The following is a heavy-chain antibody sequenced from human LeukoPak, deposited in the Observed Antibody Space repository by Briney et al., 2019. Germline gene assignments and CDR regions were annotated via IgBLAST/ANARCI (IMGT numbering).Heavy chain of an antibody. V-gene: IGHV3-74*01. CDR2: INADGSTT. CDR1: GFTFSSHW. CDR3: ARQYSSSSEDY. Sequence: GGSLRLSCAASGFTFSSHWMHWVRHVPGKGLVWVSRINADGSTTSYADSVKGRFTISRDNAKNTLYLQMHSLRAEDTAVYYCARQYSSSSEDYWGQGTLVTVSS. D-gene: IGHD6-6*01. J-gene: IGHJ4*02.